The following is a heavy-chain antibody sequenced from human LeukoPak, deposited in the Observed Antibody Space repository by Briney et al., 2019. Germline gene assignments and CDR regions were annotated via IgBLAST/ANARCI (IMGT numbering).Heavy chain of an antibody. D-gene: IGHD5-12*01. Sequence: PGGSLRLSCAASGFTFSSYSMNWVRQAPGKGLEWVSSISSSSSYIYYADSVKGRFTISRDNAKNSLYLQMNSLRAEDTAVYYCASLRWSGPATNFDYWGQGTLVTVSS. CDR1: GFTFSSYS. CDR2: ISSSSSYI. J-gene: IGHJ4*02. CDR3: ASLRWSGPATNFDY. V-gene: IGHV3-21*01.